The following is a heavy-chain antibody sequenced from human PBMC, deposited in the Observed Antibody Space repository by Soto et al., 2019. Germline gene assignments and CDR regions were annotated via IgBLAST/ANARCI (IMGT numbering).Heavy chain of an antibody. V-gene: IGHV3-23*01. D-gene: IGHD6-19*01. CDR1: GFSFSTYA. CDR2: MSNTGGNR. J-gene: IGHJ4*02. CDR3: AKDAARTSGWYYFDY. Sequence: GGSLRLSCAASGFSFSTYAMGWVRQAPGKGLEWVSVMSNTGGNRYYADSVKGRFTISRDNSKNTLFLQMSSLRAEDTAVYYCAKDAARTSGWYYFDYWGQGSLVTVSS.